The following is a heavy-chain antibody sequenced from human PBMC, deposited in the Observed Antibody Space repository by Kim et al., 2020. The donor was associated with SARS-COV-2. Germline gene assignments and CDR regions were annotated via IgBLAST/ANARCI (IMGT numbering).Heavy chain of an antibody. CDR1: GFTFSSYS. J-gene: IGHJ4*02. D-gene: IGHD6-13*01. CDR2: ISSSSSYI. V-gene: IGHV3-21*01. Sequence: GGSLRLSCAASGFTFSSYSMNWVRQAPGKGLEWVSSISSSSSYIYYADSVKGRFTISRDNAKNSLYLQMNSLRAEDTAVYYCARDLGVVYSSSWYGGGFFSPREFDYWGQGTLVTVSS. CDR3: ARDLGVVYSSSWYGGGFFSPREFDY.